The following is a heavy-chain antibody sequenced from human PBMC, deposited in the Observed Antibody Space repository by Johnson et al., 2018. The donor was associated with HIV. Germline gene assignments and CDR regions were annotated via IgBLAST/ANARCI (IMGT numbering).Heavy chain of an antibody. J-gene: IGHJ3*02. CDR1: GFTFSDYY. V-gene: IGHV3-11*04. CDR2: ISSSGRTI. D-gene: IGHD6-19*01. Sequence: QVQLVESGGGLVKPGGSLRLSCAASGFTFSDYYMSWIRQAPGKGLEWVSYISSSGRTIYYADSVKGRFTISRDNAKNSLYLQMNSLRADDTAIDYCARVGSSGWSGFLAFDIWGQGTMVTVSS. CDR3: ARVGSSGWSGFLAFDI.